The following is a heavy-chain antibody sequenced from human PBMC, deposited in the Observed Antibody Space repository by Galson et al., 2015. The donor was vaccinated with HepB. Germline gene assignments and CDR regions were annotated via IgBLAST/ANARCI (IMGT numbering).Heavy chain of an antibody. CDR1: GGIFSSYT. CDR2: IIPILNVA. J-gene: IGHJ5*02. D-gene: IGHD3-3*01. Sequence: SVKVSCKVSGGIFSSYTISWVRQAPGQGLEWMGRIIPILNVAHYAEHFQGRVTITADKSTSTAYMELSRLTSEDTAVYYCAREVTIFGVAESGWIDPWGQGTLVTVSS. CDR3: AREVTIFGVAESGWIDP. V-gene: IGHV1-69*02.